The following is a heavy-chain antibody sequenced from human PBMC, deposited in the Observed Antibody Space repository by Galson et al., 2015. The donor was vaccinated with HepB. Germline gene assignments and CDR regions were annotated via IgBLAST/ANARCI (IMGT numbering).Heavy chain of an antibody. Sequence: SLRLSCAASGFTFSSYAMSWVRQTPGKGLEWVSAIRGSGGSKYYADSVKGRFTISRDNSKNTLYLQMNSLRAEDTAVYYCAKDDQVLWFGVDYWGQGTLVTVSS. V-gene: IGHV3-23*01. J-gene: IGHJ4*02. D-gene: IGHD3-10*01. CDR3: AKDDQVLWFGVDY. CDR1: GFTFSSYA. CDR2: IRGSGGSK.